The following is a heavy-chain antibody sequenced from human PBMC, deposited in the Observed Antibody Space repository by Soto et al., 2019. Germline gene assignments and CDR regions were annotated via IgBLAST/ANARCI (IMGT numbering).Heavy chain of an antibody. J-gene: IGHJ4*02. CDR3: ARDNGYFDY. CDR1: GGSIGIYY. Sequence: PSETLSLACTVSGGSIGIYYWNWIRQPPGKGLEGIGYIYYNGNTNYDPSLKSRATMSVDTSKNQFSLKLRSMTAADTAVYYCARDNGYFDYWGQGTLVTVSS. D-gene: IGHD2-8*01. V-gene: IGHV4-59*12. CDR2: IYYNGNT.